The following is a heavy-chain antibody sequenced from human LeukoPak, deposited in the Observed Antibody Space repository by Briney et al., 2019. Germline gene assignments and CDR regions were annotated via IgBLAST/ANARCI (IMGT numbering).Heavy chain of an antibody. V-gene: IGHV1-18*01. D-gene: IGHD6-19*01. CDR3: ARGGSGWFEDF. CDR1: GYTFMNFA. CDR2: INTYNDNT. Sequence: GASVTVSSKASGYTFMNFAISWVRQAPGQGLEWMGWINTYNDNTNYAQNFQGRITMTTDTSTSTVYMELRSLISDDSAVYYCARGGSGWFEDFWGQGTLVTVSS. J-gene: IGHJ4*02.